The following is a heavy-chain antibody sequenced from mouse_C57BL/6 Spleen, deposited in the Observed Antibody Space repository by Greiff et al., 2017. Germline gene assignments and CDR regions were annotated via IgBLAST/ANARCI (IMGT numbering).Heavy chain of an antibody. Sequence: QVQLQQPGAELVRPGSSVTLSCKASGYTFTSYWMHWVKQRPIQGLEWIGNIDPSDSETHYNQKFKDKATLTVDKSSSTAYMQLSSLTSEDSAVXYCARWNSSGYAYAMDYWGQGTSVTVSS. D-gene: IGHD3-2*02. CDR2: IDPSDSET. J-gene: IGHJ4*01. CDR1: GYTFTSYW. V-gene: IGHV1-52*01. CDR3: ARWNSSGYAYAMDY.